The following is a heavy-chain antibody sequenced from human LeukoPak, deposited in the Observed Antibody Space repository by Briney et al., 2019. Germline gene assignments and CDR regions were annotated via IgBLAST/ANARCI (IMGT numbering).Heavy chain of an antibody. J-gene: IGHJ4*02. Sequence: SETQSLTCAVYGGSFSGYYWSWIRQPPGKGLEWIGEINHSGSTNYNPSLKSRVTISVDTSKNQFSLKLSSVTAADTAVYYCVGAIQLWLNFDYWGQGTLVTVSS. V-gene: IGHV4-34*01. D-gene: IGHD5-18*01. CDR1: GGSFSGYY. CDR3: VGAIQLWLNFDY. CDR2: INHSGST.